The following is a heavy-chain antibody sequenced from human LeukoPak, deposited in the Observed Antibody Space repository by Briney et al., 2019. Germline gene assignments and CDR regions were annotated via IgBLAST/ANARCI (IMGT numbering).Heavy chain of an antibody. CDR3: AAIVVVAATPDY. Sequence: GGSLRLSCAASGFTFSSYAMSWVRQAPGKGLEWVLAISGSGGSTYYADSVKGRFTISRDNSKNTLYLQMNSLRAEDTAVYYCAAIVVVAATPDYWGQGTLVTVSS. CDR1: GFTFSSYA. V-gene: IGHV3-23*01. J-gene: IGHJ4*02. D-gene: IGHD2-15*01. CDR2: ISGSGGST.